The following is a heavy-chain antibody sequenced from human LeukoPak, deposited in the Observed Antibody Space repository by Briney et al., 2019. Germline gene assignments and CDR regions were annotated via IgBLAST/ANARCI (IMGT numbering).Heavy chain of an antibody. V-gene: IGHV3-48*03. D-gene: IGHD6-19*01. Sequence: GGSLRLSCAASGFTFSSYEMNWVRQAPGKGLEWVSYISSSGSTIYYADSVEGRFTISRDNAKNSLYLQMNSLRAEDTAVYYCATPIAVAGPFDYWGQGTLVTVSS. CDR2: ISSSGSTI. CDR3: ATPIAVAGPFDY. CDR1: GFTFSSYE. J-gene: IGHJ4*02.